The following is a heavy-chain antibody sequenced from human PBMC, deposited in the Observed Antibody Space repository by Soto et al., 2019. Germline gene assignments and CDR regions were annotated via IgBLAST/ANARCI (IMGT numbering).Heavy chain of an antibody. V-gene: IGHV3-7*01. D-gene: IGHD5-12*01. CDR3: ARDIGVDTISSGDNYYYGMDV. CDR1: GFTFSSYW. Sequence: PGGSLRLSCAASGFTFSSYWMSWVRQAPGKGLEWVTNIKQDGSEKYYVDSVKGRFTISRDNAKNSLYLQMNSLRAEDTAVYYCARDIGVDTISSGDNYYYGMDVWGQGTTVNVSS. J-gene: IGHJ6*02. CDR2: IKQDGSEK.